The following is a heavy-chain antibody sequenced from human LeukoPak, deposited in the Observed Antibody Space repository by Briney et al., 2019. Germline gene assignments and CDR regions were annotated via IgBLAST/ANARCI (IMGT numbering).Heavy chain of an antibody. V-gene: IGHV3-11*04. CDR2: ISSSSNTM. CDR1: GLTFSDHY. Sequence: PGGSLRLSCAASGLTFSDHYMTWIRQAPGKGLEWVSYISSSSNTMFYTDSVKGRFTVSRDNAKNSLYLQMNSLRVDDTAVNYCAKGADYYGSGTYGPFDYWGQGTLVTVSS. CDR3: AKGADYYGSGTYGPFDY. J-gene: IGHJ4*02. D-gene: IGHD3-10*01.